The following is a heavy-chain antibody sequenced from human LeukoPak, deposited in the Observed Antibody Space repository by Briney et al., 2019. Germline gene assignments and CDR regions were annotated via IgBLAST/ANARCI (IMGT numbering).Heavy chain of an antibody. D-gene: IGHD2-15*01. CDR2: IIRIIDDI. J-gene: IGHJ4*02. Sequence: GGCLRLSCAPPGFRFLIYSMNWGREGLGGGVECVSYIIRIIDDIYHADSVKGRLTLSRDNAKNSLFLQMNSLSAEDTAVYYCARGRDSGGAFDYWSQGTLVTVSS. CDR1: GFRFLIYS. V-gene: IGHV3-48*01. CDR3: ARGRDSGGAFDY.